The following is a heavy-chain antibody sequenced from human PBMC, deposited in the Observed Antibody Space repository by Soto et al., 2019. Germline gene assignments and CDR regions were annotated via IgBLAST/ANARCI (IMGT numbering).Heavy chain of an antibody. CDR3: ARDPLKYYYDSSGYYRPNDAFDI. D-gene: IGHD3-22*01. J-gene: IGHJ3*02. V-gene: IGHV1-69*01. Sequence: VSCKASGYTFTSYGISWVRQAPGQGLEWMGWIIPIFGTANYAQKFQGIVTITADESTSTAYMELSSLRSEDTAVYYCARDPLKYYYDSSGYYRPNDAFDIWGQGTMVTVS. CDR1: GYTFTSYG. CDR2: IIPIFGTA.